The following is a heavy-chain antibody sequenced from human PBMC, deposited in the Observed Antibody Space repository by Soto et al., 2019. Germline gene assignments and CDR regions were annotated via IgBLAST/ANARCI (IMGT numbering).Heavy chain of an antibody. Sequence: SETLSLTCTVSGGSSSSSSYYWGWIRQPPGKGLEWIGSIYYSGSTYYNPSLKGRVTISVDTSKNQFSLKLSSVTAADTAVYYCARHVDIVVVVAATLFDYWGQGTLVTVSS. V-gene: IGHV4-39*01. CDR2: IYYSGST. D-gene: IGHD2-15*01. J-gene: IGHJ4*02. CDR1: GGSSSSSSYY. CDR3: ARHVDIVVVVAATLFDY.